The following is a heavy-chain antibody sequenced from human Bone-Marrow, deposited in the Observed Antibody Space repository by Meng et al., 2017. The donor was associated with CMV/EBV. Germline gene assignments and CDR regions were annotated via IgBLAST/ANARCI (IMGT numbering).Heavy chain of an antibody. CDR3: ARDDSSSSLYYYYYGMDV. CDR2: ISSSGSTI. V-gene: IGHV3-11*01. D-gene: IGHD6-6*01. CDR1: GFTFSDYY. Sequence: GESLKISCAASGFTFSDYYMSWIRQAPGKGLEWVSYISSSGSTIYYADSVKGRFTISRDNAKNSLYLQMNSLRAEDTAVYYCARDDSSSSLYYYYYGMDVWGQGTSVTFSS. J-gene: IGHJ6*02.